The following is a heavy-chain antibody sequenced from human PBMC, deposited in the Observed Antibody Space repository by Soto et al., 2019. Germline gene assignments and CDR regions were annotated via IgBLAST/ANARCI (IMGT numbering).Heavy chain of an antibody. J-gene: IGHJ4*02. CDR2: IRTKPYAMTT. Sequence: GSLRLSCTASGFTFGAYAMSWVRQAPGKGLEWVGPIRTKPYAMTTEYAASVRGRFTISRDDSNSVAYLQMNSLKTEDTAVYWCTKHRIEADLSDFDYWGQGTLVTVSS. V-gene: IGHV3-49*04. CDR3: TKHRIEADLSDFDY. D-gene: IGHD6-13*01. CDR1: GFTFGAYA.